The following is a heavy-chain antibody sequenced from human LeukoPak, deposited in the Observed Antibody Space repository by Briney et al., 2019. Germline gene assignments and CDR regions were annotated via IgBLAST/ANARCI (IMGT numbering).Heavy chain of an antibody. Sequence: VASVKVSCKASGGTFSSYAISWVRQAPGQGLEWMGGIIPIFGTANYAQKFRGRVTITTDESTSTAYMELSSLRSEDTAVYYCARDLCSSTSCYPYFDYWGQGTLVTVSS. V-gene: IGHV1-69*05. D-gene: IGHD2-2*01. J-gene: IGHJ4*02. CDR2: IIPIFGTA. CDR3: ARDLCSSTSCYPYFDY. CDR1: GGTFSSYA.